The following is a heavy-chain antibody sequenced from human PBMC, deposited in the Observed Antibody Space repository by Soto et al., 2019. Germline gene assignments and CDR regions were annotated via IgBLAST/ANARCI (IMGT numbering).Heavy chain of an antibody. J-gene: IGHJ4*02. CDR3: GAGVPARF. Sequence: SETLSLTCTVSGGSISSYYWSWIRQPPGKGLEWIGYIYYSGSTNYNPSLKSRVTISVDTSKNQFSLKLSSVTAADTAVYYCGAGVPARFWGQGTLVTVSS. V-gene: IGHV4-59*01. CDR2: IYYSGST. D-gene: IGHD2-2*01. CDR1: GGSISSYY.